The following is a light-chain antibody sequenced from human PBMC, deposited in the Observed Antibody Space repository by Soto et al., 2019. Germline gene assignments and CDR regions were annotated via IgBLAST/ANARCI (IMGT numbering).Light chain of an antibody. CDR2: DAS. Sequence: EVVLTQSPDTLSLPPGERATLSCRASQSISSYLDWYQQKPGQAPRLLIYDASSRATGIPARFSGSGSGTDFTLTISSLEPADFAVYYCQQLTDWPPQWTFGQGTKVEIK. J-gene: IGKJ1*01. V-gene: IGKV3-11*01. CDR3: QQLTDWPPQWT. CDR1: QSISSY.